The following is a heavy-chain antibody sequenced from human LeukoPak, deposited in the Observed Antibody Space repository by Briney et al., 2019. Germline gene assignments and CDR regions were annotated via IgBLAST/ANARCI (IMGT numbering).Heavy chain of an antibody. Sequence: PSETLSLTCTVSDGSISSNGYYWGWIRQPPGKGLEWIGSIYYGGSTSFNPSLKSRVTISIDTSKNQFSLKLSSVTAADTAVYYCATWVGIAAPHWGQGTLVTVSS. CDR1: DGSISSNGYY. D-gene: IGHD6-13*01. CDR2: IYYGGST. CDR3: ATWVGIAAPH. V-gene: IGHV4-39*07. J-gene: IGHJ4*02.